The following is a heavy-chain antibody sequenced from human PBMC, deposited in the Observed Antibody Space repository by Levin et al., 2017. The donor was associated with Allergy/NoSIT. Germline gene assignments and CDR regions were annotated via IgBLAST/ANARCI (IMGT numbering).Heavy chain of an antibody. CDR1: GYTFTSYY. Sequence: GGPLRLSCKASGYTFTSYYMHWVRQAPGQGLEWMGTINPSGGSTSYAQKFQGRVTMTRDTSTSTVYMELSSLRSDDTAVYYCARGYCRGGGCSYFYYGMDVWGQGTTVTVSS. CDR2: INPSGGST. V-gene: IGHV1-46*01. D-gene: IGHD2-15*01. CDR3: ARGYCRGGGCSYFYYGMDV. J-gene: IGHJ6*02.